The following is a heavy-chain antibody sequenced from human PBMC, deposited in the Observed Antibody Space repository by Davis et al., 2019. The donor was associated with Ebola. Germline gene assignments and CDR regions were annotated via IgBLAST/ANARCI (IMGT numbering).Heavy chain of an antibody. CDR1: GGSISSGDYY. J-gene: IGHJ4*02. D-gene: IGHD3-3*01. Sequence: PSETLSLTCTVSGGSISSGDYYWSWLRQPPGKGLEWIGEINHSGSTNYNPSLKSRVTISIDTSKNQFSLKLSSVTAADTAVYYCARGPRLRFLDQTRYFDYWGQGTLVTVSS. CDR2: INHSGST. CDR3: ARGPRLRFLDQTRYFDY. V-gene: IGHV4-39*07.